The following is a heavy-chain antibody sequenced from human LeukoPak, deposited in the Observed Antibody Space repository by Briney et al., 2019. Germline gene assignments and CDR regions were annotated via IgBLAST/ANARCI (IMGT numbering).Heavy chain of an antibody. CDR3: AREFGHGRWYFDY. J-gene: IGHJ4*02. D-gene: IGHD4-23*01. Sequence: PGGSLRLSCAASGFIFSGYSIPWVGPAPGKGRQWVAVIGNDGNAQYYSDSVRGRFTISRDNSENTLYLQMNNLRTGDTAVYYCAREFGHGRWYFDYWGQGTLVTVSS. CDR2: IGNDGNAQ. V-gene: IGHV3-33*08. CDR1: GFIFSGYS.